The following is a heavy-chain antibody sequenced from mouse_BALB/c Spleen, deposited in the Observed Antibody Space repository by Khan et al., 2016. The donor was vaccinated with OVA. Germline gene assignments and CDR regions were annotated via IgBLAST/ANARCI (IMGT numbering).Heavy chain of an antibody. CDR3: ARAGTTVVAYWCFDF. J-gene: IGHJ1*01. CDR2: IPYSGST. CDR1: GYSITGGYS. Sequence: EVQLQESGPDLVKPSQSLSLTCTVTGYSITGGYSWHWIRQFPGNQLEWIGYIPYSGSTNYNPSLKSQTSITRDTSKNQSFLQLNSVTTEDTATYYCARAGTTVVAYWCFDFWGEGTTVTVSS. D-gene: IGHD1-1*01. V-gene: IGHV3-1*02.